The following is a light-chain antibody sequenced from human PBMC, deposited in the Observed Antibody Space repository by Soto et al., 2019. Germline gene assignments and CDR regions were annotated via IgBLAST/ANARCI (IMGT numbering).Light chain of an antibody. CDR3: SSFTSRSTVV. J-gene: IGLJ2*01. CDR1: SSDVGGYNY. CDR2: AVS. Sequence: QSALTQPASVSGSPGQSITISCTGTSSDVGGYNYVSWYQHHPGKAPKLVIYAVSNRPSGVSNRFSGSKSGNTASLTISGLQAEDEADYYCSSFTSRSTVVFGGGTQLTVL. V-gene: IGLV2-14*03.